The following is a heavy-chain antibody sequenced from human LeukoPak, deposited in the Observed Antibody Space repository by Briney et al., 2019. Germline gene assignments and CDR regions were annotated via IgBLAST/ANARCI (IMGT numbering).Heavy chain of an antibody. CDR2: ISHDANNT. V-gene: IGHV3-30*03. D-gene: IGHD2-2*01. J-gene: IGHJ4*02. CDR3: ARESFCSRTSWYRAVDS. CDR1: GFTFSNYA. Sequence: GGSLRLSCVASGFTFSNYAMHWVRPAPGKGLEWVAVISHDANNTLHAGSVKGRFTISRDNSKSTLSLQMNNLRDEDTAVYYCARESFCSRTSWYRAVDSGGQGTVVSVS.